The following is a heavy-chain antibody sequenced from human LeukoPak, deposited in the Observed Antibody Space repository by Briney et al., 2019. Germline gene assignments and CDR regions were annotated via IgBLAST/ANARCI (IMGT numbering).Heavy chain of an antibody. CDR3: ARGKRRGTIFGVVITYYMDV. J-gene: IGHJ6*03. CDR2: INHSGST. CDR1: GGSFSGYY. D-gene: IGHD3-3*01. Sequence: SETLSLTCAVYGGSFSGYYWSWIRQPPGKGLEWIGEINHSGSTNYNPSLKNRVTISVTTSKNQFSLKLSSVTAADTAVYYCARGKRRGTIFGVVITYYMDVWGKGTTVTVSS. V-gene: IGHV4-34*01.